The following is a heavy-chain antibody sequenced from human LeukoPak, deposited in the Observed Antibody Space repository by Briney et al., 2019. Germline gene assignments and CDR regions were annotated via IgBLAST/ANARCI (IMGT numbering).Heavy chain of an antibody. V-gene: IGHV3-23*01. J-gene: IGHJ4*02. CDR3: AKDHRASWGIVVVITPFDY. Sequence: GGSLRLSCAASGFTFSSYAMSWVRQAPGKGLEWFSTISSSGGSTYYADSVKGRFTISRDNSKNTLYLQMNSLRAEDTAVYYCAKDHRASWGIVVVITPFDYWGQGTLVTVSS. D-gene: IGHD3-22*01. CDR1: GFTFSSYA. CDR2: ISSSGGST.